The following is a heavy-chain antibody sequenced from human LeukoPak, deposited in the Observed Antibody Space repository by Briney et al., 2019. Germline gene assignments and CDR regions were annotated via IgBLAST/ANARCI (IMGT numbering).Heavy chain of an antibody. V-gene: IGHV3-21*01. CDR2: ISSSSSNI. J-gene: IGHJ4*02. D-gene: IGHD3-10*01. CDR3: ARVEVGY. Sequence: GGSLRLSCAASGFTFSSYNMNWVRRAPGKGLEWVSSISSSSSNIYYADSVKGRFTISRDNAKNSLYLQMNSLRAEDTAVYYCARVEVGYWGQGTLVTVSS. CDR1: GFTFSSYN.